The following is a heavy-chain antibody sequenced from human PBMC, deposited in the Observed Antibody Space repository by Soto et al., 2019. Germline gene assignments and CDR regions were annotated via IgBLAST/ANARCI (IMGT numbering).Heavy chain of an antibody. CDR1: GYTFSTSA. CDR3: ARDNSWAEY. J-gene: IGHJ4*02. V-gene: IGHV1-3*01. Sequence: QVQLVQSGAEVKKPGASVRVSCKSSGYTFSTSAMHWVRQAPGQRLEWMGWINAADGATKYSQKFQGRVTISRDTSATTAFMGLSNLKSGDTAVYYCARDNSWAEYWGQGTLVTVSS. D-gene: IGHD6-13*01. CDR2: INAADGAT.